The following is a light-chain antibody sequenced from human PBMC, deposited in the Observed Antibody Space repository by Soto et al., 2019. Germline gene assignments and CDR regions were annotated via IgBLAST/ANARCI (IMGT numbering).Light chain of an antibody. CDR1: SSDVGGYNF. V-gene: IGLV2-8*01. Sequence: QSALTQPRSASGSPGQSVTISCTGTSSDVGGYNFVSWYQQHPGKAPKLMIYEVSKRPSGVPDRFSGSKSGNTASLTVSGLQAEDEADYFCSSYAGSSSWVFGAGTKLTVL. CDR3: SSYAGSSSWV. CDR2: EVS. J-gene: IGLJ1*01.